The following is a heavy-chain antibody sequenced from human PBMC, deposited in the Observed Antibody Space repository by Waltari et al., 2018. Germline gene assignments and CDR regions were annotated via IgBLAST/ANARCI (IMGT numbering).Heavy chain of an antibody. V-gene: IGHV3-7*01. Sequence: EVLLVESGGGLVQPGGSLGRPCNASGFRFRDYWMTWVRQAPGKGLEWVANIKRDGREKYYVDSVKGRFSISRDNSEKSLYLQMDNLRPEDTAVYYCARDHEYIADYWGQGTLVTVSS. CDR3: ARDHEYIADY. J-gene: IGHJ4*02. CDR2: IKRDGREK. CDR1: GFRFRDYW. D-gene: IGHD3-16*02.